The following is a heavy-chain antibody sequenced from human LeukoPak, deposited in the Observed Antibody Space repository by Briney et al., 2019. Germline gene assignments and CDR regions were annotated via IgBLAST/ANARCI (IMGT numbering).Heavy chain of an antibody. D-gene: IGHD7-27*01. V-gene: IGHV4-39*01. J-gene: IGHJ4*02. CDR2: IYHSGDT. CDR3: ARHRHHWNWGE. CDR1: GGSFSTTNYY. Sequence: PSETLSLTCTVSGGSFSTTNYYWGWIRQPPGKGLEWIGSIYHSGDTYYNPSLKSRVTISMDTSNNQFSLILSSVTAADTAVYYCARHRHHWNWGEWGQGTLVTVSS.